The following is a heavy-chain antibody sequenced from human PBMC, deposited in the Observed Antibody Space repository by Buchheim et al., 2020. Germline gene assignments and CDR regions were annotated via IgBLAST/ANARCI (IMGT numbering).Heavy chain of an antibody. CDR1: GYTFTRYY. D-gene: IGHD3-22*01. Sequence: QVQLVQSGAEVKKPGASVRVSCNASGYTFTRYYVHWVRQVPGQGLECMGLINPTVGSISYAQKFQGRVSMTRDLSTSAVYMELSSLTFEDTAVYYCARERQSRGDYGFWGQGTL. J-gene: IGHJ4*02. CDR2: INPTVGSI. CDR3: ARERQSRGDYGF. V-gene: IGHV1-46*01.